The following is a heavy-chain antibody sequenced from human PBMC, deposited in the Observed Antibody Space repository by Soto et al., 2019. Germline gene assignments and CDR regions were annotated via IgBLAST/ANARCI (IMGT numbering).Heavy chain of an antibody. CDR2: ISYDGTNK. CDR3: AKGGRQWLVTSDFNY. Sequence: HPGGSLGLSCVASGFTFSSYGMHWVRQAPGKGLEWVAVISYDGTNKNYADSVKGRFTISRDNSKNTLYLQMNSLRAEDTAVYYCAKGGRQWLVTSDFNYWGQGSLVTVSS. D-gene: IGHD6-19*01. V-gene: IGHV3-30*18. CDR1: GFTFSSYG. J-gene: IGHJ4*02.